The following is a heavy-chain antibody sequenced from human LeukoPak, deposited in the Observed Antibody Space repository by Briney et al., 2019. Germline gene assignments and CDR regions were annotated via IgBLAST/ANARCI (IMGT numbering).Heavy chain of an antibody. CDR1: GFTFSSYA. CDR2: ISSNGGST. V-gene: IGHV3-64*01. Sequence: GGSLRLSCAASGFTFSSYAMHWVRQAPGKGLEYVPAISSNGGSTYYANSVKGRFTISRDNSKNTLYLQMGSLRAEDMAVYYCARGYCSSTSCFYYFDYWGQGTLVTVST. CDR3: ARGYCSSTSCFYYFDY. J-gene: IGHJ4*02. D-gene: IGHD2-2*01.